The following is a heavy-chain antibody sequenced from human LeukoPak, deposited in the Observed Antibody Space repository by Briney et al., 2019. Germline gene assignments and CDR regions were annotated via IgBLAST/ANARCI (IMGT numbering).Heavy chain of an antibody. D-gene: IGHD6-19*01. CDR2: TSYSRTT. Sequence: SETLSLTCAVSGGSITGHYWNWIRQTPGMRLEWIGYTSYSRTTIYNSYFKGRATMSVDTSKNQLYLNLTSVTATDAAVYYCAKLGHSDGWYLGAFDIWGQGTTVIVSS. CDR3: AKLGHSDGWYLGAFDI. J-gene: IGHJ3*02. CDR1: GGSITGHY. V-gene: IGHV4-59*08.